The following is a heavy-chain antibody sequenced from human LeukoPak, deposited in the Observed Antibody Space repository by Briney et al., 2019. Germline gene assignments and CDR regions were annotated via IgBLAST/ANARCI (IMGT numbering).Heavy chain of an antibody. Sequence: SETLSLTCAVYGGSFSGYYWSWIRQPPGKGLEWIGEINHSGSTNYNPSLKSRVTISVDTSKNQFSLKLSSVTAADTAVYYCARAQWLGYDYWGQGTLVTVPS. CDR1: GGSFSGYY. CDR2: INHSGST. CDR3: ARAQWLGYDY. V-gene: IGHV4-34*01. J-gene: IGHJ4*02. D-gene: IGHD5-12*01.